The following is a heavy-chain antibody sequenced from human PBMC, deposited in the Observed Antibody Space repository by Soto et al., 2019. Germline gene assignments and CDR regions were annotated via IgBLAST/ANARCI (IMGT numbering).Heavy chain of an antibody. CDR2: ISYDGSDK. CDR1: EFIFSTYA. CDR3: VKDKPSLAY. J-gene: IGHJ4*02. Sequence: GGSLRLSCAASEFIFSTYAMHWVRQAPGKGLEWVAIISYDGSDKYYADSVNGRFTISRDNSKSTLYLQMTSLRAEDTAVYYCVKDKPSLAYWGQGTLVTVSS. V-gene: IGHV3-30*18.